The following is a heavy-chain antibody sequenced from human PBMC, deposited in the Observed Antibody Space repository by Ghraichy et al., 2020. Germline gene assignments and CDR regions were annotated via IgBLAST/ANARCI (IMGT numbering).Heavy chain of an antibody. J-gene: IGHJ6*02. CDR2: IYYSGST. CDR1: GGSISSYY. D-gene: IGHD6-13*01. Sequence: SQTLSLTCTVSGGSISSYYWSWIRQPPGKGLEWIGYIYYSGSTNYNPSLKSRVTISVDTSKNQFSLKLSSVTAADTAVYYCARWGSSSEWYYYYYGMDVWGQGTTVTVSS. CDR3: ARWGSSSEWYYYYYGMDV. V-gene: IGHV4-59*01.